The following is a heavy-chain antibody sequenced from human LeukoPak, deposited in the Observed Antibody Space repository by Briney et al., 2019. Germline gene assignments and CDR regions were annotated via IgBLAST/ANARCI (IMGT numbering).Heavy chain of an antibody. CDR3: ARMTPDSPSFDY. V-gene: IGHV2-70*17. CDR1: GFSLSTPAMC. CDR2: IDWDDDK. Sequence: SGPTLFNPPQPLTLTCTFSGFSLSTPAMCVTWIRQPPAKALEWLARIDWDDDKFYSPSLRTRLTISKDTPKNQVVLRMTNMDPVDTGTYYCARMTPDSPSFDYWGQGALITVSS. J-gene: IGHJ4*02. D-gene: IGHD2-15*01.